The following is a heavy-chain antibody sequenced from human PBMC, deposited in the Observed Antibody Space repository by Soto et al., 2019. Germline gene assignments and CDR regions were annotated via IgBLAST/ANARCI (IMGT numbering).Heavy chain of an antibody. Sequence: QVELVQSGAEVKKPGSSVKVSCKASEDTFRNYAISWVRQAPGQGLEGMGGIIPILGTANYAQKFQGRVTITADTSANTVYLELSSLRSEDTAVYYCASTKYDSSAYYYWYLGLWGRGTLVTVSS. J-gene: IGHJ2*01. V-gene: IGHV1-69*06. CDR2: IIPILGTA. CDR3: ASTKYDSSAYYYWYLGL. CDR1: EDTFRNYA. D-gene: IGHD3-22*01.